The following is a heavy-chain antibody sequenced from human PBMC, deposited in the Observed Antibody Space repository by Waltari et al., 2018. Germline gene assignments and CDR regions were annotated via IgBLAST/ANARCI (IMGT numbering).Heavy chain of an antibody. CDR2: ISAYNGDT. CDR3: ARDSGYGSGSYSVDF. J-gene: IGHJ4*02. Sequence: QVQLVQSGAEVKKPGASVKVAGKSSGYTFTSEGITWVRQAPGQGLEWMGWISAYNGDTNHAQKLQDRVTMTTDTSTSTAYMELRSLRSDDTAVYYCARDSGYGSGSYSVDFWGQGTLVTVSS. V-gene: IGHV1-18*01. CDR1: GYTFTSEG. D-gene: IGHD3-10*01.